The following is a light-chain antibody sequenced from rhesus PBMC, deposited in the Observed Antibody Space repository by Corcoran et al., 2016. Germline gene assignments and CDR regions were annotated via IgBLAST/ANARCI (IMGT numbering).Light chain of an antibody. CDR3: QQRNSLT. V-gene: IGKV1-38*01. CDR1: QGISSY. Sequence: DIQLTQSPSSLSASVGDRVTITFRASQGISSYLAWYQQKPGKAPKPLIYDGSNLQSGVPSRFSGSGSGTDFTLTISSLQPEDFAVCYCQQRNSLTFGGGTKVEIK. J-gene: IGKJ4*01. CDR2: DGS.